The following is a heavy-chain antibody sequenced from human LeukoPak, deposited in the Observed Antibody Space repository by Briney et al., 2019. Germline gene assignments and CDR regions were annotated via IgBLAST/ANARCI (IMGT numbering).Heavy chain of an antibody. J-gene: IGHJ3*02. CDR1: GYTFTDYG. CDR3: ARDMRGLSGAFDI. D-gene: IGHD2-2*01. V-gene: IGHV1-18*01. CDR2: INIYNGNT. Sequence: GASVKVTCKASGYTFTDYGINWVRQPPGQGLEWMGWINIYNGNTYYAQKFQGRVPVTTDTSTITAYMELRSLRSDDTAVYFCARDMRGLSGAFDIWGQGTMVTVSS.